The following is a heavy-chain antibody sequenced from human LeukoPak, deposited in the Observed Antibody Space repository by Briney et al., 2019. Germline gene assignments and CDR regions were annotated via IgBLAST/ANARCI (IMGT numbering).Heavy chain of an antibody. CDR1: GGTFSTFP. CDR3: ATGKDRSGYYYSLDY. D-gene: IGHD3-22*01. V-gene: IGHV1-69*13. J-gene: IGHJ4*02. Sequence: SVKVSCKASGGTFSTFPISWVRQAPGQGLEWIGGIIPIFGPNYAQKFQSRATISADLATATAYMELSSLTSEDTSVYYCATGKDRSGYYYSLDYWGQGTLVAVSS. CDR2: IIPIFGP.